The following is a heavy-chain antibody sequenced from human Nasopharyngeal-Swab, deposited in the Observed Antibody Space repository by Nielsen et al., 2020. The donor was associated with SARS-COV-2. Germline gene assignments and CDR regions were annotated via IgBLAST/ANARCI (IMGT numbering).Heavy chain of an antibody. J-gene: IGHJ4*02. CDR3: ARLLNIADPHYFDY. D-gene: IGHD6-13*01. CDR1: GGSFSGYY. V-gene: IGHV4-34*01. Sequence: LETLSLTCAVYGGSFSGYYWSWIRQPPGKGLEWIGEINHSGSTNYNPSLKSRVTISVDTSKNQFSLKLSSVTAADTAVYYCARLLNIADPHYFDYWGQGTLVTVSS. CDR2: INHSGST.